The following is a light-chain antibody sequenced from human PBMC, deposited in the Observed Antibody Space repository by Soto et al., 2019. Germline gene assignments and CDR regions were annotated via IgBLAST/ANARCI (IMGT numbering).Light chain of an antibody. V-gene: IGKV3-11*01. J-gene: IGKJ2*01. Sequence: EIVLTQSPATLSLSPGERATLSCRASQSVSKYLAWYQQKIGQAPRLLIYDASNRASGVPVRFSGSGSGTDFTLTISRLEPEDFAVYYCRQRTNWPPMYTFGQGTRLELK. CDR1: QSVSKY. CDR2: DAS. CDR3: RQRTNWPPMYT.